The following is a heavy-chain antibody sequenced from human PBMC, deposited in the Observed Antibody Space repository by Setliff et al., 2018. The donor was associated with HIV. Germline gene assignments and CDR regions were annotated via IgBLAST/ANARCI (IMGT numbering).Heavy chain of an antibody. CDR3: AREHCSGGSCNGFDI. D-gene: IGHD2-15*01. CDR1: GDSISTDY. J-gene: IGHJ3*02. V-gene: IGHV4-4*09. Sequence: PSETLSLTCTVSGDSISTDYWSWIRQPPGKGLEWIGYIYTSGSTNYDPSLKSRVTISVDTSRNQFSLKLGSVTAADTAMYYCAREHCSGGSCNGFDIWGQGTMVTVSS. CDR2: IYTSGST.